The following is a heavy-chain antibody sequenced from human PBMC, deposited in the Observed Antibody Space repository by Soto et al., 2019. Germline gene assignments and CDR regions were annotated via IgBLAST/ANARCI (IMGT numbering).Heavy chain of an antibody. CDR3: ARGGSSSSPYYGMDV. CDR1: GGSISSSNW. Sequence: SETLSLTCAVSGGSISSSNWWSWVRQPPGKGLEWIGESYHSGSTNYNPSLKSRVTISVDKSKNQFSLKLSSVAAADTAVYYCARGGSSSSPYYGMDVWGQGTTVTVSS. J-gene: IGHJ6*02. D-gene: IGHD6-6*01. V-gene: IGHV4-4*02. CDR2: SYHSGST.